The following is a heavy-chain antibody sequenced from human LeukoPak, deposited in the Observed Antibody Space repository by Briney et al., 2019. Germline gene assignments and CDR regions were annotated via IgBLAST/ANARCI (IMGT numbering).Heavy chain of an antibody. D-gene: IGHD1-26*01. CDR2: ISSSSSYI. CDR1: GFTFSSYS. V-gene: IGHV3-21*01. Sequence: PGGSLRLSCAASGFTFSSYSMNWVRQAPGKGLEWVSSISSSSSYIYYADSVKGRFTISRDNAKNSLYLQMNSLRAEDTAVYYCARDRVFVGATTWERPYYYMDVWGKGTTVTVSS. J-gene: IGHJ6*03. CDR3: ARDRVFVGATTWERPYYYMDV.